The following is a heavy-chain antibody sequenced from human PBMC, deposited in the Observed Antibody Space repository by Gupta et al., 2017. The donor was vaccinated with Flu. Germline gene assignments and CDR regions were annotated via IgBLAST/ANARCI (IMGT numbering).Heavy chain of an antibody. J-gene: IGHJ4*02. CDR1: GDFVSSSSAA. CDR2: TYYRSKWFH. V-gene: IGHV6-1*01. CDR3: TSTFPGYSFGH. D-gene: IGHD5-18*01. Sequence: QVQLQQSGPGLVKPSQTLSVTCAISGDFVSSSSAAWNWIRQSPSRGLEWLGRTYYRSKWFHEFPVSLEGRIALNADASQNQLSLQLNSVTPEDTAVYYCTSTFPGYSFGHWGQGTPVTVSS.